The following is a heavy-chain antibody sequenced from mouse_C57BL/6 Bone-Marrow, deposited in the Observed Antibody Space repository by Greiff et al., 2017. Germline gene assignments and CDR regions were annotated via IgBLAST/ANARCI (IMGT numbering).Heavy chain of an antibody. Sequence: VQLQQSGAELVRPGASVKLSCPASGFNIKDVYMHWVKQRPEQGLEWIGWIDPENGDTEDASKFKGKATITAYTSSNTAYLQRSSLTSEDTAVYDRTKVYYEYDGFYWGQGTTLTVSS. J-gene: IGHJ2*01. V-gene: IGHV14-4*01. D-gene: IGHD2-4*01. CDR2: IDPENGDT. CDR1: GFNIKDVY. CDR3: TKVYYEYDGFY.